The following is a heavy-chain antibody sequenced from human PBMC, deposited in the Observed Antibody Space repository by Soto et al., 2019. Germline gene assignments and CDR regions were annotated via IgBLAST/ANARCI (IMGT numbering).Heavy chain of an antibody. D-gene: IGHD6-13*01. CDR3: AREGSSSWSGDYGMDV. CDR1: GGSMRRYY. Sequence: SETLSLTCTVSGGSMRRYYWSWMRQPPGKGLEWIGYIYWSGSTNYNPSLKSRVTMSVDTSNNQFSLKLNSVTAADTAVYYCAREGSSSWSGDYGMDVWGQGTTVTVSS. CDR2: IYWSGST. V-gene: IGHV4-59*01. J-gene: IGHJ6*02.